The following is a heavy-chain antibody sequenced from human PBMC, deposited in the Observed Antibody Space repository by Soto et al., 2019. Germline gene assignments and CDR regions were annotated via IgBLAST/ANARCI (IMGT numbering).Heavy chain of an antibody. CDR2: IIPIFGTA. D-gene: IGHD5-12*01. V-gene: IGHV1-69*13. CDR1: GGTFSSYA. J-gene: IGHJ4*02. Sequence: SVKVSCKASGGTFSSYAISWVRQAPGQGLEWMGGIIPIFGTANYAQKFQGRVTITADESTSTAYMELSSLRSEDTAVYYCARGRYRGYDFDYFDYWGQGTLVTVSS. CDR3: ARGRYRGYDFDYFDY.